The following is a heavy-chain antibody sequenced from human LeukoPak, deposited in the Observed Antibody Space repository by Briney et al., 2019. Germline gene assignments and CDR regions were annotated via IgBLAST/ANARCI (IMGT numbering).Heavy chain of an antibody. CDR1: GGTFSSYA. V-gene: IGHV1-69*06. Sequence: SVKVSCKASGGTFSSYAISWVRQAPGQGLEWMGGIIPIFGTANYAQKFQGRVTITADKSTSTAYMELSSLRSDDTAVYYCARVVYSSSWVDYWGQGTLVTVSS. CDR2: IIPIFGTA. D-gene: IGHD6-13*01. CDR3: ARVVYSSSWVDY. J-gene: IGHJ4*02.